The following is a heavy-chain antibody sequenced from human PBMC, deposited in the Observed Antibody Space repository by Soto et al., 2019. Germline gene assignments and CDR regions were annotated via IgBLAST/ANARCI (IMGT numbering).Heavy chain of an antibody. J-gene: IGHJ3*02. CDR1: GGSISSGGYY. CDR2: IYYSGST. V-gene: IGHV4-31*03. D-gene: IGHD3-9*01. Sequence: SETLSLTCTVSGGSISSGGYYWSWIRQHPGKGLEWIGYIYYSGSTYYNPSLKSRVTISVDTSKNQFSLKLSSVTAADTAVYYCARYVLRYFDWPPQAFEIWGQGTMVTVSS. CDR3: ARYVLRYFDWPPQAFEI.